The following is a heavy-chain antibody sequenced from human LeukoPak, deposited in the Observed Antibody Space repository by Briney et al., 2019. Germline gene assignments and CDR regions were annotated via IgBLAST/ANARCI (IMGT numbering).Heavy chain of an antibody. V-gene: IGHV3-53*01. CDR1: GVIVSRNF. CDR2: MYAGGTT. Sequence: PGGSLRLSCAASGVIVSRNFMSWVRQAPGKGLQWVAIMYAGGTTDYSDSVRGRFHISRDSFNNTLSLQINSLRVEDTAVYYCARGSGSGWPLDRWGQGALVTVSS. CDR3: ARGSGSGWPLDR. J-gene: IGHJ5*02. D-gene: IGHD6-19*01.